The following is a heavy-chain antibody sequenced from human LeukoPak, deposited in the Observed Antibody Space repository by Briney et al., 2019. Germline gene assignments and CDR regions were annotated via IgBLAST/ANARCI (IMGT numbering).Heavy chain of an antibody. V-gene: IGHV3-7*01. CDR2: IKEDGSEK. J-gene: IGHJ4*02. CDR3: TRGDSSSKIDY. Sequence: GGSLRLSCAASGFTFRGYWMSWVRQAPRKGLEWVANIKEDGSEKYYVDSVKGRFTISRDNAKNPLNLQMDSLRVEDSAVYYCTRGDSSSKIDYWGQGTLVTVSS. CDR1: GFTFRGYW. D-gene: IGHD6-6*01.